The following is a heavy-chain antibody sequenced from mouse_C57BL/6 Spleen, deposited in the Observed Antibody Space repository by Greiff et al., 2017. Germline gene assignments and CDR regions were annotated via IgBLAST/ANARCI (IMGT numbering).Heavy chain of an antibody. CDR2: ISSGSSSI. J-gene: IGHJ2*01. V-gene: IGHV5-17*01. CDR1: GFTFSDYG. D-gene: IGHD2-5*01. Sequence: EVQVVESGGGLVKPGGSLKLSCAASGFTFSDYGMHWVRQATEKGLEWVAYISSGSSSIYYADTVKGRVTISRDNAKHTLFLQMTSLRSEDTSTYYCAIHSNYHFDYWGQGTTLTVSS. CDR3: AIHSNYHFDY.